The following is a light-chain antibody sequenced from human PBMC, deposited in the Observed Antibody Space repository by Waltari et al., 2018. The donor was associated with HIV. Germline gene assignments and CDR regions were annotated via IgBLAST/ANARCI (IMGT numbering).Light chain of an antibody. CDR2: EVN. CDR3: SSYAGINPVI. J-gene: IGLJ2*01. V-gene: IGLV2-8*01. Sequence: QSALTQPPSASGSLGQSVTISCTGSSSDVGRYDYVSWDQQHPGKAPKLLLVEVNKRPSGVTDRFSGSKSGNTASLTVSGLQAEDEAEYSCSSYAGINPVIFGGGTTLTVL. CDR1: SSDVGRYDY.